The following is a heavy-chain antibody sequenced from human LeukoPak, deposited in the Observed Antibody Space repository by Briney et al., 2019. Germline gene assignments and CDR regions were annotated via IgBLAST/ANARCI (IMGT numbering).Heavy chain of an antibody. J-gene: IGHJ6*03. CDR3: ARSGDFWSGYNMDV. D-gene: IGHD3-3*01. V-gene: IGHV4-61*02. Sequence: SETLSLTCTVSGGSISSGSYYWSWIRPPAGKGLEWIGRIYTSGSTNYNPSLKSRVTISVDTSKNQFSLKLSSVTAADTAVYYCARSGDFWSGYNMDVWGKGTTVTVSS. CDR2: IYTSGST. CDR1: GGSISSGSYY.